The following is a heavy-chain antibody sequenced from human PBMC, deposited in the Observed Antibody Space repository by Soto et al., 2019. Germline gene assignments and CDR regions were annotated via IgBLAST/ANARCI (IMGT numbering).Heavy chain of an antibody. CDR1: GYTPPELS. CDR2: FDPEDGET. D-gene: IGHD5-12*01. V-gene: IGHV1-24*01. Sequence: ASGKVSCKVSGYTPPELSLTLVRPAPGKGLEWMGGFDPEDGETIYAQKFQGRGTMTEDTSTDTTYMELSSLRSEDTAVYYCATDLGWLQSGVFDYWGQGTLVTVSS. CDR3: ATDLGWLQSGVFDY. J-gene: IGHJ4*02.